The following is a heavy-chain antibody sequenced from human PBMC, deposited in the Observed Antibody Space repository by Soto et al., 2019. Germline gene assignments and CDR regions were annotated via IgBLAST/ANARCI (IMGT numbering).Heavy chain of an antibody. CDR1: GFTFSDYY. CDR3: AILETAPRPYYYYGMDV. V-gene: IGHV3-11*01. J-gene: IGHJ6*02. Sequence: GGALRLSCATSGFTFSDYYMSWIRQAPGKGKEWVSYISSSGSTVYYADSVKGRFTMSRDNAKNSLHLQMNSLRGRDTAEDNYAILETAPRPYYYYGMDVWGQGTTVTVSS. D-gene: IGHD2-15*01. CDR2: ISSSGSTV.